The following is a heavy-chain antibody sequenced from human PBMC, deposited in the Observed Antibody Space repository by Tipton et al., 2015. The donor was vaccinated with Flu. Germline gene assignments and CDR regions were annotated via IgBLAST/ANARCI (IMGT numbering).Heavy chain of an antibody. D-gene: IGHD1-26*01. CDR2: ISAYNGNT. CDR1: GYTLTSYG. J-gene: IGHJ4*02. CDR3: ARVKEEWEPEDY. V-gene: IGHV1-18*01. Sequence: QLVQSGAEVKKPGASVKVSCKASGYTLTSYGITWVRQAPGQGLEWMGRISAYNGNTNYAQKLQGRVTMTTDTSTNTAYMELRSLRSGDTAVYYCARVKEEWEPEDYWGQGTLVTVSS.